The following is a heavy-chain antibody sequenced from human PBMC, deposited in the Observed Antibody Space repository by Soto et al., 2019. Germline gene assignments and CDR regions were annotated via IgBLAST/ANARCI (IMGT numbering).Heavy chain of an antibody. CDR1: GFTVSNNY. Sequence: EVQLVESGGGLIQPGGSLRLSCAVSGFTVSNNYMSWVRQAPGKGLEGVSVIYSGGYTAYGDSVKGRFTISRDNSKNTQFLQRNSRGAAATAVFSWARRPGGGGYWGQGTLVTVSS. CDR3: ARRPGGGGY. D-gene: IGHD3-10*01. V-gene: IGHV3-53*01. CDR2: IYSGGYT. J-gene: IGHJ4*02.